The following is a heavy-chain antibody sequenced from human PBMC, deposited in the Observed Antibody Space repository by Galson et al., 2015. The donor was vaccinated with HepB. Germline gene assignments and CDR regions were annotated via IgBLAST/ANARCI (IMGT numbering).Heavy chain of an antibody. CDR3: ARTYSSGWYFGFDY. CDR2: IDWDDDK. J-gene: IGHJ4*02. Sequence: PALVKPTQTLTLACTFSGFSLSTSGMRVSWIRQPPGKALEWLARIDWDDDKFYSTPLKTRLTISKDTSKNQVVLTMTNTDPVDTATYYCARTYSSGWYFGFDYWGQGTLVTVSS. CDR1: GFSLSTSGMR. D-gene: IGHD6-19*01. V-gene: IGHV2-70*04.